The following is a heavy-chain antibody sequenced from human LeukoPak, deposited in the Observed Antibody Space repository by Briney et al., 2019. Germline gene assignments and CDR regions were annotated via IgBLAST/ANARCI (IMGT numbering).Heavy chain of an antibody. J-gene: IGHJ4*02. CDR3: ATPHLAEKEIYYFDY. CDR2: ISYDGSNK. CDR1: GFTFSSYG. Sequence: GRSLRLSCAASGFTFSSYGMHWVRQAPGKGLEWVAVISYDGSNKYYADSVKGRFTISRDNSKNTLYLQMNSLRAEDTAVYYCATPHLAEKEIYYFDYWGQGTLVTVSS. V-gene: IGHV3-30*03. D-gene: IGHD5-24*01.